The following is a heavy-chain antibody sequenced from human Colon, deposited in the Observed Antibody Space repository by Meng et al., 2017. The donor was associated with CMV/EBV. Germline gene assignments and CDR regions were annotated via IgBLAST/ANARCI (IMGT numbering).Heavy chain of an antibody. CDR1: GDSVSTNSAA. V-gene: IGHV6-1*01. J-gene: IGHJ4*02. D-gene: IGHD6-25*01. CDR2: AYYRSKWYY. CDR3: ARGHSGDS. Sequence: SQTLSLTCAISGDSVSTNSAAWHWIRQSPSRGLEWLGRAYYRSKWYYDYTVSVKSRMTINPDTSKNQFSLHLDSVTPDDTAVYFCARGHSGDSWGQGTLVTVSS.